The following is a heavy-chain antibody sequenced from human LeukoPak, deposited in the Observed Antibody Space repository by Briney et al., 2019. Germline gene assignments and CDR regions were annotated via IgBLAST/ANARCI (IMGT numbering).Heavy chain of an antibody. V-gene: IGHV4-34*01. CDR3: ARGYLAYYDSSGYVPYYFDY. J-gene: IGHJ4*02. CDR2: INRSGST. D-gene: IGHD3-22*01. Sequence: PSETLSLTCAVYGGSFSGYYWSWIRQPPGKGLEWIGEINRSGSTNYNPSLKSRVTTSVDTSKNQFSLKLSSVTAADTAVYYCARGYLAYYDSSGYVPYYFDYWGQGTLVTVSS. CDR1: GGSFSGYY.